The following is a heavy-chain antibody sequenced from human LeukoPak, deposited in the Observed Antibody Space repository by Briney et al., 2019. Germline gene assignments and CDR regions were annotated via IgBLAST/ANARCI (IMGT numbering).Heavy chain of an antibody. CDR2: IKSDGSEK. CDR3: ASPFLNSL. Sequence: GGSLRLSCAASGFTFTSYWMSWVRQAPGKGLEWVANIKSDGSEKYYVDSVRGRFTISRDNANNSLFLQMHSLRAEDTAVYYCASPFLNSLWGQGTLVTVSS. D-gene: IGHD1-1*01. J-gene: IGHJ4*02. V-gene: IGHV3-7*01. CDR1: GFTFTSYW.